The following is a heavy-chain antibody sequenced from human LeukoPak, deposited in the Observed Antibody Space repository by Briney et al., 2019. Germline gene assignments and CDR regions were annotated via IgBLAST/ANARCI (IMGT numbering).Heavy chain of an antibody. D-gene: IGHD3-22*01. J-gene: IGHJ4*02. CDR3: AKTNGYYSD. V-gene: IGHV1-2*02. Sequence: GSVKVSCKASGYIFTGYYVNWVRQAPGQGLEWVGWINPNSGGTNYAQKFQGRVTMTRDTSISTAYMELSSLRAEDTAVYYCAKTNGYYSDWGQGTLVTVSS. CDR1: GYIFTGYY. CDR2: INPNSGGT.